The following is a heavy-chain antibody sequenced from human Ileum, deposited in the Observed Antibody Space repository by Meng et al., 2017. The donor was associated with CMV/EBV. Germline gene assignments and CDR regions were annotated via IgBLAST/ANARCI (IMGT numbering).Heavy chain of an antibody. CDR2: IYYSGTT. D-gene: IGHD6-13*01. Sequence: QGPLQGSGPGLLKPSPPLSLTCTRSGDTISSGDYYSTWSRQTPGEGLGWIWYIYYSGTTYYNPSLQSRVSISVDTSRNQFSLQLSSVTAADTAVYYCARRSIGLFDYWGQGILVTVSS. V-gene: IGHV4-30-4*08. CDR1: GDTISSGDYY. J-gene: IGHJ4*02. CDR3: ARRSIGLFDY.